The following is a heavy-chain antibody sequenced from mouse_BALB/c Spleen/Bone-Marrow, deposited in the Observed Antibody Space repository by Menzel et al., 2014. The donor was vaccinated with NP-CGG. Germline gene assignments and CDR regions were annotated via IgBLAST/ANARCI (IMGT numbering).Heavy chain of an antibody. D-gene: IGHD1-1*01. J-gene: IGHJ2*01. Sequence: EVQLQQSGGGLVQPGGSRKLSCAASGFTFSSFGMHWVRQAPEKGLEWVAYINSGSSTIYYADTVKGRFTISRDNPKNTLFLQMASLRSEDTAMYYCARRYYGSSFSYFDYWGQGTPLTVSS. CDR3: ARRYYGSSFSYFDY. V-gene: IGHV5-17*02. CDR2: INSGSSTI. CDR1: GFTFSSFG.